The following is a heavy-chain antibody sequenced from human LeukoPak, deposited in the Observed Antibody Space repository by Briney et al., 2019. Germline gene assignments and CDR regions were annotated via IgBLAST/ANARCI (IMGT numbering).Heavy chain of an antibody. CDR1: GFTFSSYA. D-gene: IGHD6-19*01. CDR2: ISYDGSNK. V-gene: IGHV3-30*04. CDR3: ARDLVVAVAASTAFDY. J-gene: IGHJ4*02. Sequence: GGSLRLSCAASGFTFSSYAMHWVRQAPGKGLEWVAVISYDGSNKYYADSVKGRFTISRDNSKNTLYLQMNSLRAEDTAVYYFARDLVVAVAASTAFDYWGQGPLVTVSS.